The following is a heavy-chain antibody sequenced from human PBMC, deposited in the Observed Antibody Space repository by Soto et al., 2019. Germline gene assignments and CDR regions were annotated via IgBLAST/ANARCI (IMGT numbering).Heavy chain of an antibody. Sequence: GASGNPCSKASFCTFAEPCMAWVLPSPGQGLEWMGMINPSGGSTTYAQKVQGRVTMTRDTSTSTVYMELSSLRSEETALYYCAREKRCRSNWTFDYWGQGTLVTVSS. J-gene: IGHJ4*02. CDR1: FCTFAEPC. D-gene: IGHD6-13*01. CDR2: INPSGGST. CDR3: AREKRCRSNWTFDY. V-gene: IGHV1-46*03.